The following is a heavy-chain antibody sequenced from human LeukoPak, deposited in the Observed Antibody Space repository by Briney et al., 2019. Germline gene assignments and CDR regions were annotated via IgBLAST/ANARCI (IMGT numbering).Heavy chain of an antibody. CDR3: ARHGYSSSWYSTGTMGYFDY. Sequence: SETLSLTCTVSGGSISSYYWSWIRQPPGKGLEWIGYIYYSGSTNYNPSLKSRVTISVDTSKNQFSLKLSSVTAADTAVYYCARHGYSSSWYSTGTMGYFDYWGQGTLVTVSS. D-gene: IGHD6-13*01. CDR1: GGSISSYY. CDR2: IYYSGST. V-gene: IGHV4-59*08. J-gene: IGHJ4*02.